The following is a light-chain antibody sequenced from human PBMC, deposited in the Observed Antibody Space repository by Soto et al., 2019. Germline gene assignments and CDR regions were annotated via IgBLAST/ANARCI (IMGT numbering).Light chain of an antibody. CDR1: QSITRW. CDR3: QQDNSYSGYT. V-gene: IGKV1-5*01. J-gene: IGKJ2*01. Sequence: DIQMTQYPCTLSASVGDSVTLTCRASQSITRWLSWYQQKPGKAPKLLFYDASSLESGIPSTFSGSGSGTEFTLTISSRQLDDFATYYCQQDNSYSGYTFGKGTKLDI. CDR2: DAS.